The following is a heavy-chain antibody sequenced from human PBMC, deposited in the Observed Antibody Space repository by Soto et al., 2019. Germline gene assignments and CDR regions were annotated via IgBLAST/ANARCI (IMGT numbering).Heavy chain of an antibody. CDR1: GYTFTSYY. Sequence: GASVKVSCKASGYTFTSYYMHWVRQAPGQWLEWMGIINPSGGSTSYAQKFQGRVTMTRDTSTSTVYMELSSLRSEDTAVYYCARTYCGGDCWFDPWGQGTLVTVSS. J-gene: IGHJ5*02. D-gene: IGHD2-21*02. CDR3: ARTYCGGDCWFDP. V-gene: IGHV1-46*01. CDR2: INPSGGST.